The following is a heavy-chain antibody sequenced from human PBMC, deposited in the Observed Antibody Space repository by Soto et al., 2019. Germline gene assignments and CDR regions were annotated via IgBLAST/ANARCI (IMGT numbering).Heavy chain of an antibody. J-gene: IGHJ6*02. V-gene: IGHV4-39*01. Sequence: SETLSLTCTDSGDSISRSRYYWGWIRQPPGKGLEWIASIHYTGGTYYNPSLRSRVTISVDTSKTQFSLTVTSVTAADTAVYYCARHLYSTSPDVWGQGTSVTVS. D-gene: IGHD2-2*01. CDR1: GDSISRSRYY. CDR2: IHYTGGT. CDR3: ARHLYSTSPDV.